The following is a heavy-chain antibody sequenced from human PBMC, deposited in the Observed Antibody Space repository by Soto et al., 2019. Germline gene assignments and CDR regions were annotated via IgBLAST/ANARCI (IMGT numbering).Heavy chain of an antibody. Sequence: LSCEASRFSFADYAMHWVRRAPGKGLEWVSGISWNSGIIDYADSVKGRFTISRDNAKKSLYLQMNSLRAEDTALYYCAKDKGGGGVFYYGMDVWGQGTTVTVSS. J-gene: IGHJ6*02. CDR3: AKDKGGGGVFYYGMDV. V-gene: IGHV3-9*01. CDR2: ISWNSGII. D-gene: IGHD2-21*01. CDR1: RFSFADYA.